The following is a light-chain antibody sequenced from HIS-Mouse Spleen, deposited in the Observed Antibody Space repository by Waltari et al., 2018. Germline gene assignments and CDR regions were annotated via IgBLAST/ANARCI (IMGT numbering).Light chain of an antibody. CDR2: DDS. J-gene: IGLJ2*01. CDR3: QVWDSSSDHVV. CDR1: NLGSKS. V-gene: IGLV3-21*03. Sequence: SYVLPQPPSVSVAPGKPARITCGGNNLGSKSVHWYQQKPGQAPVLAVYDDSDRPSGIPERFSGSNSGNTATLTISRVEAGDEADYYCQVWDSSSDHVVFGGGTKLTVL.